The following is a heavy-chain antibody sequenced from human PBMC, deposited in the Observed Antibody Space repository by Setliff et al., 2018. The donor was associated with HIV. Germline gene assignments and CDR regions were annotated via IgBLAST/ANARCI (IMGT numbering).Heavy chain of an antibody. D-gene: IGHD5-18*01. CDR1: GFIFSSYG. CDR3: AKDGYSYGSSSYFDY. CDR2: IWYDGSNK. V-gene: IGHV3-33*06. Sequence: GGSLRLSCAASGFIFSSYGMHWVRQAPGKGLEWVAVIWYDGSNKYFADSVTGRFTISRDNSKNTLYLQMNSLRAEDTAVYYCAKDGYSYGSSSYFDYWGQGTLVTVSS. J-gene: IGHJ4*02.